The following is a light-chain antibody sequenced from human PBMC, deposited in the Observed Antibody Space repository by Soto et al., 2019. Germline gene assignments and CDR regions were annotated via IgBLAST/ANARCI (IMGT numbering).Light chain of an antibody. CDR1: QSINKW. CDR2: EVS. J-gene: IGKJ1*01. CDR3: QHYSGDRAT. Sequence: DILLTQSPSTLSASVGDRVTISCRASQSINKWLAWYQHKPGKAPNLLIYEVSTLHSGVPSRFSGSGSGTEFTLTIISLRTDDFATYYCQHYSGDRATFGQGTKVEI. V-gene: IGKV1-5*03.